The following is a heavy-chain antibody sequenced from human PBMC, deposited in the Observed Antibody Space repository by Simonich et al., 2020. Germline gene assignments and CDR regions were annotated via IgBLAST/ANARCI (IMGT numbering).Heavy chain of an antibody. Sequence: QVQLQQWGAGLLKPSETLSLTCAVYGGSFSGYYWSWIRQPPGKGLEWIGEINQSGRTNYNPSLKSRVTISLDTSKNQFSLKLSSVTAADTAVYYCARGKGWKNAFDIWGQGTMVTVSS. J-gene: IGHJ3*02. D-gene: IGHD1-1*01. V-gene: IGHV4-34*01. CDR1: GGSFSGYY. CDR2: INQSGRT. CDR3: ARGKGWKNAFDI.